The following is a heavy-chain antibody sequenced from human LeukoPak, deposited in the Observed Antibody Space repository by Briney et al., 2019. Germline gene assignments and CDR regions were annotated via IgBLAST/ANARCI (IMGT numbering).Heavy chain of an antibody. CDR3: ARDHLREGATGASEI. Sequence: GGSLRLSCAASRFTFSNYWMSWVRQAPGRGLEWVANIKQDGGEKNYVDSVKGRFTISRDNAKNSLYLQMNSLRVEDTAVYYCARDHLREGATGASEIWGQGTMVTVSS. CDR1: RFTFSNYW. J-gene: IGHJ3*02. CDR2: IKQDGGEK. V-gene: IGHV3-7*05. D-gene: IGHD1-26*01.